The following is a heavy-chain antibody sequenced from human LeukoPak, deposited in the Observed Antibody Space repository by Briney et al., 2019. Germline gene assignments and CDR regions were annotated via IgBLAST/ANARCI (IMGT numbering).Heavy chain of an antibody. V-gene: IGHV3-21*01. CDR2: ISSSSSYI. CDR1: GFTFDDYA. D-gene: IGHD2-15*01. J-gene: IGHJ4*02. CDR3: ARVMYLYCSGGSCSAFDY. Sequence: PGGSLRLSCAASGFTFDDYAMHWVRQAPGKGLEWVSSISSSSSYIYYADSVKGRFTISRGNAKNSLYLQMNSLRAEDTAVYYCARVMYLYCSGGSCSAFDYWGQGTLVTVSS.